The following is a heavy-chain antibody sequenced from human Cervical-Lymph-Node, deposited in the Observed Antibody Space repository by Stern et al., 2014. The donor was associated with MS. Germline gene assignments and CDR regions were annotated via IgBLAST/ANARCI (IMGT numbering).Heavy chain of an antibody. V-gene: IGHV4-31*02. CDR1: GGSITRGGDY. Sequence: VQLLESGPGLVKPSQTLSLTCTVSGGSITRGGDYWSWVRQRPGKGLEWVGYIIYSGSSYYNPSLKRRVTISVDTSKNQFSLRLTSVTAADTAVYYCARFSLFGEYYFDSWGQGTLVTVSS. J-gene: IGHJ4*02. CDR2: IIYSGSS. CDR3: ARFSLFGEYYFDS. D-gene: IGHD3-10*01.